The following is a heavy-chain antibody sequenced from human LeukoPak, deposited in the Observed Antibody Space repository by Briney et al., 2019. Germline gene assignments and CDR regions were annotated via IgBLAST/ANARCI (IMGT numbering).Heavy chain of an antibody. CDR3: AREVDCSSTSCVYFDY. D-gene: IGHD2-2*01. CDR1: GYTITSYD. V-gene: IGHV1-2*02. Sequence: ASVKVSCKASGYTITSYDINWVRQAPGQGLEWMGWINPNSGGTNYAQKFQGRVTMTRDTSISTAYMELSRLRSDDTAVYYCAREVDCSSTSCVYFDYWGQGTLVTVSS. CDR2: INPNSGGT. J-gene: IGHJ4*02.